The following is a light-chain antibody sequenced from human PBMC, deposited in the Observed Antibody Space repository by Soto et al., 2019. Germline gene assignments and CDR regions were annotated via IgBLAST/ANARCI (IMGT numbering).Light chain of an antibody. V-gene: IGKV1-5*01. CDR1: QSISTW. J-gene: IGKJ1*01. CDR2: DAS. CDR3: QQHNSYSRT. Sequence: DIPMTQSPSTLSASVGDRVTITCRASQSISTWLAWYQQKPGKAPELLIYDASSLESGVPSRFSGSGSGTEFTLTISSLQPDDFATYYCQQHNSYSRTFGQGTKVEIK.